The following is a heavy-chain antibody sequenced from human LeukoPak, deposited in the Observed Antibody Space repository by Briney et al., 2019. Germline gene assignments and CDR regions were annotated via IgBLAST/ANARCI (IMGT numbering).Heavy chain of an antibody. CDR3: ATHKWELEGFDY. D-gene: IGHD1-26*01. CDR2: MYYSGRT. V-gene: IGHV4-59*08. Sequence: SETLSLTCTVSVGSLSTYYWSWIRQAPGKGLEWIGYMYYSGRTNYNPSLKSRVTISVDTSKNQFSLKLTSVTAADTAVYYCATHKWELEGFDYWGQGTLVTVSS. CDR1: VGSLSTYY. J-gene: IGHJ4*02.